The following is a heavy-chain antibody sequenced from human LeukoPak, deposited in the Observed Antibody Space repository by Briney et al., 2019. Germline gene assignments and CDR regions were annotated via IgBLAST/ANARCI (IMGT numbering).Heavy chain of an antibody. D-gene: IGHD3-22*01. J-gene: IGHJ4*02. CDR3: ARGHYDSSGLFDY. CDR1: GYSISSGYY. CDR2: IYHSGST. Sequence: SETLSLTCTVSGYSISSGYYWGWIRQPPGKGLEWIGSIYHSGSTYYNPSLKSRVTISVDTSKNQFSLKLSSVTAADTAVYYCARGHYDSSGLFDYWGQGTLVTVSS. V-gene: IGHV4-38-2*02.